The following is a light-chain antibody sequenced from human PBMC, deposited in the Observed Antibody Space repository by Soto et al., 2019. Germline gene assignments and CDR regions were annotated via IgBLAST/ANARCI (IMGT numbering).Light chain of an antibody. CDR1: QGVFSN. V-gene: IGKV3D-15*01. J-gene: IGKJ1*01. Sequence: EMVLTQSPATLSVSPGERATLSCRASQGVFSNLAWYQQKPGQAPRLLIYGASTRASAIPARFSGRGSGTDFTLTISRLQSEDFAVYFCHQYHNWPRTFGQGTKVDVK. CDR3: HQYHNWPRT. CDR2: GAS.